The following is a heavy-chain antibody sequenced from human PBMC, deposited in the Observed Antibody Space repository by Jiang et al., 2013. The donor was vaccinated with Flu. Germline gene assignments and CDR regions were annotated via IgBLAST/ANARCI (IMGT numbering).Heavy chain of an antibody. CDR1: GGSISSSSYC. D-gene: IGHD3-10*01. CDR3: ARHGSGSLGAYFDY. Sequence: LLKPSETLSLTCTVSGGSISSSSYCWGWIRQPPGKGLEWIGSIYYSGSTYYNPSLKSRVTISVDTSKNQFSLKLSSVTAADTAVYYCARHGSGSLGAYFDYWGQGTLVTVSS. CDR2: IYYSGST. V-gene: IGHV4-39*01. J-gene: IGHJ4*02.